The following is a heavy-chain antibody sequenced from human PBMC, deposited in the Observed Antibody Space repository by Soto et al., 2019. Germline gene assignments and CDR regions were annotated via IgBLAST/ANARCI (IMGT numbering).Heavy chain of an antibody. CDR3: TQADYDFWSGYFN. CDR2: IKSKTDGGTT. CDR1: GFTFSNAW. V-gene: IGHV3-15*01. J-gene: IGHJ4*02. D-gene: IGHD3-3*01. Sequence: PGGSQRLSCAASGFTFSNAWMSWVRQAPGKGLEWVGRIKSKTDGGTTDYAAPVKGRFTISRDDSKNTLYLQMNSLKTEDTAVYYCTQADYDFWSGYFNWGQGTLVTVSS.